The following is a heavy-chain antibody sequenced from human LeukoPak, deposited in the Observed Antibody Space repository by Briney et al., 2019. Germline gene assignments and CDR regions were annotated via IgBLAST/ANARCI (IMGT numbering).Heavy chain of an antibody. V-gene: IGHV3-33*06. D-gene: IGHD3-22*01. CDR2: IWYDGSNK. J-gene: IGHJ6*02. CDR1: GFTFSSYG. Sequence: PGRSLRLSCAASGFTFSSYGMHWVRQAPGKGLEWVAVIWYDGSNKYYADSVKGRFTISRDNSKNTLYLQMNSLRAEDTAVYYCAKATYYYDNSGYYSYYYGMDVWGQGTTVTVSS. CDR3: AKATYYYDNSGYYSYYYGMDV.